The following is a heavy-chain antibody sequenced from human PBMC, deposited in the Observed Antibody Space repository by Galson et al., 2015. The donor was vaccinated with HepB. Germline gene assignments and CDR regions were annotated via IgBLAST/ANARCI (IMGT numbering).Heavy chain of an antibody. J-gene: IGHJ6*02. D-gene: IGHD3-9*01. V-gene: IGHV5-51*01. CDR1: GYSFTSYW. CDR2: IYPGDSDT. CDR3: ARHPLYYDILTGREQYYYYGMDV. Sequence: QSGAEVKKPGESLKISCKGSGYSFTSYWIGWVRQMPGKGLEWMGIIYPGDSDTRYSPSFQGQVTISADKSISTAYLQWSSLKASDTAMYYCARHPLYYDILTGREQYYYYGMDVWGQGTTVTVSS.